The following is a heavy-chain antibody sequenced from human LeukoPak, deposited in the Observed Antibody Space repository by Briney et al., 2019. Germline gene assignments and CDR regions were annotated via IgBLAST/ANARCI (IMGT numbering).Heavy chain of an antibody. J-gene: IGHJ4*02. CDR1: GFTFSSYS. CDR3: ARASGSHFDY. V-gene: IGHV3-48*02. Sequence: GGSLRPSCAASGFTFSSYSMNWVHQAPGKGLEYISYISSSSRTIYYADSVKGRFTISRDNAKNSLYLQMNSLRDEDTAVYYCARASGSHFDYWGQGTLVTVSS. D-gene: IGHD5-12*01. CDR2: ISSSSRTI.